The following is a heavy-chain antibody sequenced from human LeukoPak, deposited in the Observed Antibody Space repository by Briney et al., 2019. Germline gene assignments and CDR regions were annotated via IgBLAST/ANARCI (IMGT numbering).Heavy chain of an antibody. CDR3: ARGPPRGGSYYYMDV. D-gene: IGHD3-16*01. V-gene: IGHV1-2*02. J-gene: IGHJ6*03. CDR1: GYTFTGYY. Sequence: ASVKVSCKASGYTFTGYYMHWVRQAAGQGLEWMGWINPNSGGTNYAQKFQGRVTMTRDTSISTAYMELSRLRSDDTAVYYCARGPPRGGSYYYMDVWGKGTTVTVSS. CDR2: INPNSGGT.